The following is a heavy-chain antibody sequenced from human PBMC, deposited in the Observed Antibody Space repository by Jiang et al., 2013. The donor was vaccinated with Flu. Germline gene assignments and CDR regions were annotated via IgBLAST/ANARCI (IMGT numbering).Heavy chain of an antibody. J-gene: IGHJ4*02. V-gene: IGHV4-59*01. CDR2: IYYSGST. CDR3: ARVGGLDDDTLTYYFDY. CDR1: GGSISSYY. D-gene: IGHD3-9*01. Sequence: GPGLVKPSETLSLTCTVSGGSISSYYWSWIRQPPGKGLEWIGYIYYSGSTNYNPSLKSRVTISVDTSKNQFSLKLSSVTAADTAVYYCARVGGLDDDTLTYYFDYWGQGTLVTVS.